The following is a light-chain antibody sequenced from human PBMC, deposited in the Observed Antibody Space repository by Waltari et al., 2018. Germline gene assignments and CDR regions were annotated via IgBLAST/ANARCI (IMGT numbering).Light chain of an antibody. CDR2: GAS. CDR3: QQSHGFPFT. V-gene: IGKV1-39*01. J-gene: IGKJ2*01. CDR1: YNVDVF. Sequence: DIQMTQSPSSLSTSVGDRVTISCQASYNVDVFLNWYQQKPGKAPKLLIYGASSLQSGVPSMFSGSGSGTDFTLTITSLQPEDSATYYCQQSHGFPFTFGQGTKLEIK.